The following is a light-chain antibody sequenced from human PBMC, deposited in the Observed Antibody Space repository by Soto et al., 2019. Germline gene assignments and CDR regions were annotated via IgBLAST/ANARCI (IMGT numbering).Light chain of an antibody. V-gene: IGKV3-20*01. Sequence: EIVLTQSPGTLSLSPGERATLSCRASQSVSSSYLAWYQQKPGQAPRLLIYGASSRATGIPDRFSGSGSGTDFTLSISRLEPEDFAVYYCQQYGSSPPLITFRQGTRLEIK. J-gene: IGKJ5*01. CDR1: QSVSSSY. CDR3: QQYGSSPPLIT. CDR2: GAS.